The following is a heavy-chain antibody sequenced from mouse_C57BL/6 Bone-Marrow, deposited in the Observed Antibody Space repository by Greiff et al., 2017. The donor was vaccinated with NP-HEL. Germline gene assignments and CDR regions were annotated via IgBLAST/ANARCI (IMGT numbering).Heavy chain of an antibody. Sequence: VQLQQSVAELVRPGASVKLSCTASGFNIKNTYMHWVKQRPEQGLEWIGRIDPANGNTTSAPKFQGKATITADTSSNTAYLQLSSLTSEDTASYYCARLPTYYYGSSYPYFDYWGQGTTLTVSS. D-gene: IGHD1-1*01. V-gene: IGHV14-3*01. CDR1: GFNIKNTY. CDR3: ARLPTYYYGSSYPYFDY. CDR2: IDPANGNT. J-gene: IGHJ2*01.